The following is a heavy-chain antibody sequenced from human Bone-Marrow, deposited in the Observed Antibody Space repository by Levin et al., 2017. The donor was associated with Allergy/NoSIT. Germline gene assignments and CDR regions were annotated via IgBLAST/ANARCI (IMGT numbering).Heavy chain of an antibody. Sequence: GGSLRLSCAASGFTFSSYAMHWVRQAPGKGLEWVAVISYDGSNKYYADSVKGRFTISRDNSKNTLYLQMNSLRAEDTAVYYCARDFGRIAVAGTVREDYYYYGMDVWGQGTTVTVSS. V-gene: IGHV3-30-3*01. CDR3: ARDFGRIAVAGTVREDYYYYGMDV. D-gene: IGHD6-19*01. J-gene: IGHJ6*02. CDR2: ISYDGSNK. CDR1: GFTFSSYA.